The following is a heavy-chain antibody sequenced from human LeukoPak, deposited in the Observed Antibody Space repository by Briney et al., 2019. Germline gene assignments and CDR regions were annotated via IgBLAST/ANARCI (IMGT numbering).Heavy chain of an antibody. D-gene: IGHD3-16*01. CDR2: FYNSGRS. J-gene: IGHJ4*02. V-gene: IGHV4-59*01. Sequence: SQTLSLTCTVSDDSISDYYRGWIRQPPRKGLEWIGYFYNSGRSTYNPSLKSRVTISADTSKNHFSLKLNSVTTADTAVYYCTRGAGWLIDYWGQGILVTVSS. CDR1: DDSISDYY. CDR3: TRGAGWLIDY.